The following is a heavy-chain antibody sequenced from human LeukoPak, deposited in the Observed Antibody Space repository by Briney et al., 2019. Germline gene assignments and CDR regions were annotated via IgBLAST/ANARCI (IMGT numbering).Heavy chain of an antibody. CDR3: ASHQESELGSAVAGLTYYYYGMDV. Sequence: PGGSLRLSCAASGFTFSSYAMHWVRQAPGKGLEWVAVISYDGSNKYYADSVKGRFTISRDNSKNTLYLQMNSLRAEDTAVYYCASHQESELGSAVAGLTYYYYGMDVWGQGTTVTVSS. CDR2: ISYDGSNK. D-gene: IGHD6-19*01. V-gene: IGHV3-30-3*01. CDR1: GFTFSSYA. J-gene: IGHJ6*02.